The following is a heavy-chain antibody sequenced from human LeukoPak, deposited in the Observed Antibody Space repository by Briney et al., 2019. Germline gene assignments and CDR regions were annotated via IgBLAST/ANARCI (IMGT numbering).Heavy chain of an antibody. V-gene: IGHV3-30*03. Sequence: GGSLRLSCAASGFTFSSYGMHWVRQAPGKGLEWVAVISYDGSNKYYADSVKGRFTISRDNSKNTLYLQMNSLRAEDTAVYYCARGRYYYDSSGFHRWDYWGQGTLVTVSS. J-gene: IGHJ4*02. D-gene: IGHD3-22*01. CDR3: ARGRYYYDSSGFHRWDY. CDR2: ISYDGSNK. CDR1: GFTFSSYG.